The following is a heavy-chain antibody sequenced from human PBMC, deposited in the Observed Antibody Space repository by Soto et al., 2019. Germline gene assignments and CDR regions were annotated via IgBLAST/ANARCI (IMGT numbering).Heavy chain of an antibody. J-gene: IGHJ5*02. D-gene: IGHD6-13*01. Sequence: EVQLVESGGGLVKPGGSLRLSCAASGFTFRSFTMNWVRQAPGKGLEWVSTISSNSAYIYYTDALRGRFTISRDNAKSSLHLQMNSLRAEDKAVYYCTRDASRDSSARGWFEPWGRGTLVTVSS. CDR2: ISSNSAYI. V-gene: IGHV3-21*02. CDR3: TRDASRDSSARGWFEP. CDR1: GFTFRSFT.